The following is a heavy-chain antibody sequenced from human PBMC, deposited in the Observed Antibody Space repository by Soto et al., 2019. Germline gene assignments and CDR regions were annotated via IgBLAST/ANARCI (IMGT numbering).Heavy chain of an antibody. CDR2: IYSGGST. D-gene: IGHD2-2*02. CDR3: ARVPCSTSCYTGLYFDY. J-gene: IGHJ4*02. CDR1: GFTVSSNY. Sequence: AGGSLRLSCAASGFTVSSNYMSWVRQAPGKGLEWVSVIYSGGSTYYADSVKGRFTISRDNSKNTLYLQMNSLRAEDTAVYYCARVPCSTSCYTGLYFDYWGQGTLVTVSS. V-gene: IGHV3-53*01.